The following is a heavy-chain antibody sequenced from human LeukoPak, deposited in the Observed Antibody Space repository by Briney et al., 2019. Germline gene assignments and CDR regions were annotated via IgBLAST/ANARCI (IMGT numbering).Heavy chain of an antibody. J-gene: IGHJ6*04. V-gene: IGHV1-3*01. CDR2: INGGNGNT. D-gene: IGHD3-9*01. CDR1: GYTFTTYA. Sequence: GASVKVSCKASGYTFTTYAMHWVRQAPGQRLEWMGWINGGNGNTKYSQKFQGRVTITRETSASTAYMELRSLRSEDTAVYYCARESYDILTDYSDYYGIDVWGKGTTVTVSS. CDR3: ARESYDILTDYSDYYGIDV.